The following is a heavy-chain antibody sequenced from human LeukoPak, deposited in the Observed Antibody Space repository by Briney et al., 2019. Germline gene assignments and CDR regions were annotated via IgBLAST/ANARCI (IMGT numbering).Heavy chain of an antibody. Sequence: SLRLSCAASGFTFDDYAMHWVRQAPGKGLECVSGISWNSGSIGYADSVKGRFTISRDNAKNSLYLQMNSLRAEDMALYYCAKGNFYDSSGYDYYFMDVWGKGTTVTVSS. D-gene: IGHD3-22*01. V-gene: IGHV3-9*03. CDR2: ISWNSGSI. J-gene: IGHJ6*03. CDR3: AKGNFYDSSGYDYYFMDV. CDR1: GFTFDDYA.